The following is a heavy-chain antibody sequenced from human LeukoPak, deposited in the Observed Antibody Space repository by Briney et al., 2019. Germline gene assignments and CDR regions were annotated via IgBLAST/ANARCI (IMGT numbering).Heavy chain of an antibody. CDR2: ITSSSNTI. Sequence: GGSLRLSCAASRFTFSSYSMNWVRQAPGEGLEWLSYITSSSNTIYYADSVRGRFTISRDNAKKSLYLQMHSLRAEDTAVYYCARWGDGYNYLSYWGQGTLVTVSS. D-gene: IGHD5-24*01. CDR1: RFTFSSYS. CDR3: ARWGDGYNYLSY. J-gene: IGHJ4*02. V-gene: IGHV3-48*01.